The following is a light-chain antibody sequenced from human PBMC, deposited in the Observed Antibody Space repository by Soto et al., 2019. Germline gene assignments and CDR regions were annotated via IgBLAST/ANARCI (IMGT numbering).Light chain of an antibody. J-gene: IGKJ2*01. CDR1: QSVLYSSNNKNY. CDR2: WAS. V-gene: IGKV4-1*01. Sequence: VMTQSPDSLAVSLGESATISCKSSQSVLYSSNNKNYLAWYQRKPRQPPRLLIYWASTRESGVPDRFTGSGSGTDFTLTISSLQAEDVAVYYCQQYHTTPYTFGQGTKLEIK. CDR3: QQYHTTPYT.